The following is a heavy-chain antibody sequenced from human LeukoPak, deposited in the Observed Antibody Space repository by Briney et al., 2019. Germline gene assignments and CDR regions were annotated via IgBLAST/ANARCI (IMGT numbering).Heavy chain of an antibody. CDR1: GLTFGDNV. J-gene: IGHJ6*03. D-gene: IGHD3-10*01. Sequence: GGSVRLYCTAFGLTFGDNVMMWVRQAPGKGLEGVGLIRSKASGGTPEYDASVKGRFTLSRDDSKSIASLQMNSLKTEDTAVYYCTRVPPTMVRGERFYYYYYYMDVWGKGTTVT. CDR2: IRSKASGGTP. V-gene: IGHV3-49*04. CDR3: TRVPPTMVRGERFYYYYYYMDV.